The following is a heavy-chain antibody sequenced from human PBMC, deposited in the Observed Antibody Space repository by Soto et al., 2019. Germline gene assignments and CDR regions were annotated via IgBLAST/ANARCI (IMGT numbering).Heavy chain of an antibody. CDR3: ARSDCSGGSCYSYFFDY. CDR1: GYTFTSYG. J-gene: IGHJ4*02. Sequence: QVQLAQSGAEVKKPGASVKVSCKASGYTFTSYGISWVRQAPGQGLEWMGWISAYNGNTNYAQKLQGRVTMTTDTSTSTAYMELRSLRSDDTAVYYCARSDCSGGSCYSYFFDYWGQGTLVTVSS. D-gene: IGHD2-15*01. CDR2: ISAYNGNT. V-gene: IGHV1-18*01.